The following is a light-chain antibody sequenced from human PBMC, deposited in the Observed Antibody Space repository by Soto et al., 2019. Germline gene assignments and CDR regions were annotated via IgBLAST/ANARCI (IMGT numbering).Light chain of an antibody. J-gene: IGKJ1*01. Sequence: EIVLTQSPGTLSLSPGERAALSCRASQSVRSRSLAWYQQKPGQAPRLLIYGASSRATGIPDRFSGSGSGTDFSLTISRLEPEDFAVYYCQQYGNSPLTFGQGTKVEIK. CDR2: GAS. CDR3: QQYGNSPLT. V-gene: IGKV3-20*01. CDR1: QSVRSRS.